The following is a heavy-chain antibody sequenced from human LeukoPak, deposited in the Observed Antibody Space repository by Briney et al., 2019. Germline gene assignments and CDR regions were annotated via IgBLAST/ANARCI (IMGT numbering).Heavy chain of an antibody. CDR2: ISSSSSTI. V-gene: IGHV3-48*01. D-gene: IGHD4-23*01. J-gene: IGHJ4*02. CDR3: ARDHTVVTPFDY. CDR1: GFTFSSYA. Sequence: GGALRLSCAASGFTFSSYAMSWVRQAPGKGLEGFSNISSSSSTIYYAVSVKGRFTISRDNAKNSLYLQMNSLRAEDTAVYYCARDHTVVTPFDYWGQGTLVTVSS.